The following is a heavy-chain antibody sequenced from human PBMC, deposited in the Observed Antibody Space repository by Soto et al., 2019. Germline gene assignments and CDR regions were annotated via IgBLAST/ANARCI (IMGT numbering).Heavy chain of an antibody. D-gene: IGHD3-3*01. CDR3: ARMVDFWSGYTFDP. J-gene: IGHJ5*02. V-gene: IGHV1-69*12. Sequence: QVQLVQSGAEVKKPGSSVKVSCKASGGTFSSYAISWVRQAPGQGLEWMGGIIPIFGTANYAQKFPGRVTITAEDSTSIAYMELRSLRSEDTAVYCCARMVDFWSGYTFDPWGQGTLVTVSS. CDR2: IIPIFGTA. CDR1: GGTFSSYA.